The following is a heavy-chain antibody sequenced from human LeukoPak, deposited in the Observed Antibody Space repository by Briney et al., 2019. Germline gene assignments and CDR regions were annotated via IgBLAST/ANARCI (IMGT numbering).Heavy chain of an antibody. J-gene: IGHJ3*02. V-gene: IGHV3-23*01. CDR1: GFTFSSYA. CDR2: LSGSGGGT. Sequence: GGSLRLSCAASGFTFSSYAINWVRQAPGKGLEWVSALSGSGGGTNYADSVKGRFTISRDNSKNTLYPQMNNLRAEDTAIYYCAKRDLVGAHDAFDIWGQGTMVTVSS. D-gene: IGHD1-26*01. CDR3: AKRDLVGAHDAFDI.